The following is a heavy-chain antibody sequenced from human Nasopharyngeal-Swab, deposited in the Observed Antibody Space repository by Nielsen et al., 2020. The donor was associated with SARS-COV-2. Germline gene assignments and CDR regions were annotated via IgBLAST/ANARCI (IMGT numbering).Heavy chain of an antibody. D-gene: IGHD3-22*01. Sequence: ASVKVSCKASGYTSTTSYMRWVRQAPGQGLEWMGIINPSGGSTNYAQKFQGRVTMTRDTSTSTVYMELSSLRSEDTAVYYCARHSSRLMDVWGKGTTVTVSS. CDR1: GYTSTTSY. CDR2: INPSGGST. J-gene: IGHJ6*03. V-gene: IGHV1-46*01. CDR3: ARHSSRLMDV.